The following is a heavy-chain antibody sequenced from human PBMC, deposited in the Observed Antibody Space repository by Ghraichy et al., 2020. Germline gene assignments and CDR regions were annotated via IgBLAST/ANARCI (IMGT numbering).Heavy chain of an antibody. Sequence: SETLSLTCTVSGGSISSSSYYWGWIRQPPGKGLEWIGSIYYSGSTYYNPSLKSRVTISVDTSKNQFSLKLSSVTAADTAVYYCAGPAAAYGMDVWGQGTTVTVSS. CDR2: IYYSGST. V-gene: IGHV4-39*01. CDR1: GGSISSSSYY. CDR3: AGPAAAYGMDV. J-gene: IGHJ6*02. D-gene: IGHD6-25*01.